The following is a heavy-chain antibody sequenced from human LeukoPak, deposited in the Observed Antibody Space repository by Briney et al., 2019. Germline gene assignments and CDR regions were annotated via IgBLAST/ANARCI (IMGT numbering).Heavy chain of an antibody. J-gene: IGHJ4*02. CDR3: ASWDKVAAAGS. Sequence: ASVKVSCKASGYTFTSYGISWVRQAPGQGLEWMGWISAYNGNTNYAQKLQGRVTITADKSTSTAYMELSSLRSEDTAVYYCASWDKVAAAGSWGQGTLVTVSS. CDR1: GYTFTSYG. CDR2: ISAYNGNT. V-gene: IGHV1-18*01. D-gene: IGHD6-13*01.